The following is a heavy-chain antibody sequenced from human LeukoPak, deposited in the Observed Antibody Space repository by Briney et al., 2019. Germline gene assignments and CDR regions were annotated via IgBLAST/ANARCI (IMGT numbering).Heavy chain of an antibody. V-gene: IGHV3-7*01. D-gene: IGHD5-18*01. CDR1: GFTFSSYW. CDR3: AREGYSYGETKVAY. Sequence: GGCLRLSCAASGFTFSSYWMSWVRQAPGKGLEWVANIKQDGSEKYYVDSVKGRFTISRDNAKNSLYLQMNSLRAEDTAVYYCAREGYSYGETKVAYWGQGTLVTVSS. CDR2: IKQDGSEK. J-gene: IGHJ4*02.